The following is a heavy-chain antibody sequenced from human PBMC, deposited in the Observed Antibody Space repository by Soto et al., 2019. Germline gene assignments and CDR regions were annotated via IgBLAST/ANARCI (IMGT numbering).Heavy chain of an antibody. Sequence: GGSLRLSCAASGFTFDTNGMTWVRQVPGKGLEWVSAISAGGTTTYYADPVKGRFTISRDNAKNSLYLQMNSLRAEDTAVYYCARDLGFVVVPGGWFDPWGQGTLVTVSS. CDR1: GFTFDTNG. D-gene: IGHD2-2*01. CDR3: ARDLGFVVVPGGWFDP. J-gene: IGHJ5*02. CDR2: ISAGGTTT. V-gene: IGHV3-21*01.